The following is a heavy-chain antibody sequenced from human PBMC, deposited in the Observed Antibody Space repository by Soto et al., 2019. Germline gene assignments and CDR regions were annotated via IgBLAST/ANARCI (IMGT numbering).Heavy chain of an antibody. Sequence: QVQLQESGPGLVKPSQTLSLTCTVSGCSISSGGYYWSWIRQQPGKGLQRIGYIYYSGSTYYNPSHKCRATLAVDKSKNQFSQKPSSVTAADTSVYYCARIPTGGTRTTATPDDRGQGNLVTVSS. D-gene: IGHD3-16*01. CDR2: IYYSGST. V-gene: IGHV4-31*03. J-gene: IGHJ4*02. CDR1: GCSISSGGYY. CDR3: ARIPTGGTRTTATPDD.